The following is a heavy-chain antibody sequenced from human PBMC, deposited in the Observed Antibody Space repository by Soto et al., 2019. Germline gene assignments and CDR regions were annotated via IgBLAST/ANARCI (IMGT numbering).Heavy chain of an antibody. CDR1: GGSFSGYY. CDR3: ARRNGKPTNWFDP. J-gene: IGHJ5*02. V-gene: IGHV4-34*01. D-gene: IGHD1-1*01. CDR2: INHSGST. Sequence: SETLSLTCAVYGGSFSGYYWTWIRQPPGTGLEWIGEINHSGSTNYNPSLKSRVTISVDTSKNQFSLKLTSVTAADTAVYYCARRNGKPTNWFDPWGQGTLVTVSS.